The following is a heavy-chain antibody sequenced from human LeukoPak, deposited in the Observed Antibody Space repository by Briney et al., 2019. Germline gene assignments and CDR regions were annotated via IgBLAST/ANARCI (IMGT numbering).Heavy chain of an antibody. V-gene: IGHV1-2*02. CDR2: INPNSGGT. J-gene: IGHJ5*02. D-gene: IGHD2-15*01. CDR1: GYTFTGYF. Sequence: ASVKVSCRASGYTFTGYFMHWVRQAPGQGLEWMGWINPNSGGTNYAQRFQGRVTMTRDTSTSTAYMELSRMTSDDTAVYYCARVKGYCSGGSCRGWFDPWGQGTLVTVSS. CDR3: ARVKGYCSGGSCRGWFDP.